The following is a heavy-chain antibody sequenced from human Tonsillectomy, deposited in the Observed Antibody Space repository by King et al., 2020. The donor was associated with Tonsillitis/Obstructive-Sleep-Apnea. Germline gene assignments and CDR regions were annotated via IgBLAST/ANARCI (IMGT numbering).Heavy chain of an antibody. J-gene: IGHJ4*02. CDR2: IKSKTDGGTT. CDR3: TTDGKIVGAKGFGY. CDR1: GVTFSNAW. Sequence: VQLVESGGGLVKPGGSLRLSCAASGVTFSNAWMNWVRQAPGKGREWVGRIKSKTDGGTTDYAAPVKGRFTISRDDSKNTLYLQMNSLKTEDTAVYYCTTDGKIVGAKGFGYWGQGTLVTVSS. V-gene: IGHV3-15*07. D-gene: IGHD1-26*01.